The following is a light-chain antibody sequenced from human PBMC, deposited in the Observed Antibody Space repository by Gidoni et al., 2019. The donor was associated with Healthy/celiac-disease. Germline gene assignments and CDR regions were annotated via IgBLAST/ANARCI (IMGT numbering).Light chain of an antibody. V-gene: IGKV1-5*03. Sequence: DIQMTQSPSTLSASVGDRVTITCRVSQSISSWLAWYQQKPGKAPKLLIYKASSLESGVPSRFSGSGSGTEFTLTISSLQPDDFATYYCQQYNSSPYTFXQXTKLEIK. J-gene: IGKJ2*01. CDR1: QSISSW. CDR2: KAS. CDR3: QQYNSSPYT.